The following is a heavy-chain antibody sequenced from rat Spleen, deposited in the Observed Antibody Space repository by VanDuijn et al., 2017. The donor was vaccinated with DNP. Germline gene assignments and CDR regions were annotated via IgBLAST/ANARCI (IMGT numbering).Heavy chain of an antibody. J-gene: IGHJ1*01. V-gene: IGHV5-17*01. CDR1: GFTFSDYA. D-gene: IGHD2-2*01. CDR2: IIYDGSST. CDR3: TTGGYLRDWYFDF. Sequence: EVQLVESGGGLVQPGRSLKLSCAASGFTFSDYAMAWVRQAPKKGLEWVATIIYDGSSTYYRDSVKGRFTISRDNAKSTLYLQIDSLRSEDTATYYCTTGGYLRDWYFDFWGPGTMVTVSS.